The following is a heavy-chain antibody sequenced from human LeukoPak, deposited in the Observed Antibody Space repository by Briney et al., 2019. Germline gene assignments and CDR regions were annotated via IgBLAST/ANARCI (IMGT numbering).Heavy chain of an antibody. CDR1: GFTFSDYG. CDR2: IQYDGSNQ. J-gene: IGHJ4*02. Sequence: GGSLRLSCAASGFTFSDYGMHWVRQAPGKGLEGVAFIQYDGSNQFYADSVKGRFTISRDNGKNTLYLQMNSLGAEDTAVYYCAKGRGSGLHVIDYWGQGTLVTVSS. V-gene: IGHV3-30*02. D-gene: IGHD4-11*01. CDR3: AKGRGSGLHVIDY.